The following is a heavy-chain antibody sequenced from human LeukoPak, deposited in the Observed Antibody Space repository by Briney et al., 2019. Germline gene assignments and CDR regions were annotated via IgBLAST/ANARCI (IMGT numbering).Heavy chain of an antibody. Sequence: GGSLRLSCAASGFTFSSYAMSWVRQAPGKGLEWVSVIYSGGSTYYADSVKGRFTISRDNSKNTLYLQMNSLRAEDTAVYCCAREKWYSSSWYNWFDPWGQGTLVTVSS. J-gene: IGHJ5*02. V-gene: IGHV3-53*01. CDR2: IYSGGST. CDR3: AREKWYSSSWYNWFDP. CDR1: GFTFSSYA. D-gene: IGHD6-13*01.